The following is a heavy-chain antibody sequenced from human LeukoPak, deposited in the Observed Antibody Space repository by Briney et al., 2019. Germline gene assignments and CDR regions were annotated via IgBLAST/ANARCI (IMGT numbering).Heavy chain of an antibody. D-gene: IGHD4/OR15-4a*01. CDR3: ARVGLTTADAFDI. CDR1: GYTFTSYY. CDR2: INPSGGST. V-gene: IGHV1-46*01. J-gene: IGHJ3*02. Sequence: ASVKVSCKASGYTFTSYYMHWVRQAPGQGLEWMGIINPSGGSTSYAQKFQGRVTMTRNTSISTAYMELSSLRSEDTAVYYCARVGLTTADAFDIWGQGTMVTVSS.